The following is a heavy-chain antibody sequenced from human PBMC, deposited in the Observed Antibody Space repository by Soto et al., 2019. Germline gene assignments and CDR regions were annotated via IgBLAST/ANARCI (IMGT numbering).Heavy chain of an antibody. D-gene: IGHD4-17*01. CDR3: AREDYGDYGNGWFDP. CDR2: IYHSGST. Sequence: QLQLQESGSGLVKPSQTLSLTCAVSGGSISSGGYSWSWIRQPPGKGLEWIGYIYHSGSTYYNPSLKSQVTISVDRSKNQFSLKLSSVTAADTAVYYCAREDYGDYGNGWFDPWGQGTLVTVSS. J-gene: IGHJ5*02. CDR1: GGSISSGGYS. V-gene: IGHV4-30-2*01.